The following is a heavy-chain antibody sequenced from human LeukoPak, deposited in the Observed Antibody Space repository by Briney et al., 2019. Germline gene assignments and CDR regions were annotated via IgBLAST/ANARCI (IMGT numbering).Heavy chain of an antibody. V-gene: IGHV3-23*01. Sequence: GGSLRRSCAASGFIFSTYAMSWVRQAPGKGLEWVSAISGSGGSTYYADSVKGRFTISRDNSKNTLYLQMNSLRAEDTAVYYCAKVAPRGYSYGYANWFDPWGQGTLVTVSS. CDR2: ISGSGGST. D-gene: IGHD5-18*01. CDR3: AKVAPRGYSYGYANWFDP. CDR1: GFIFSTYA. J-gene: IGHJ5*02.